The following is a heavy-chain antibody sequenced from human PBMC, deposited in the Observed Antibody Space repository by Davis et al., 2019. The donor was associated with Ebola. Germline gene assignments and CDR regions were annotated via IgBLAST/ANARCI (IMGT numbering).Heavy chain of an antibody. V-gene: IGHV3-30*18. J-gene: IGHJ4*02. CDR1: GFTFSTFG. CDR2: ISYDGSNK. CDR3: AKEARSSSSGAYYFDY. D-gene: IGHD6-6*01. Sequence: GESLKISCAASGFTFSTFGMHWVRQAPGKGLEWVAVISYDGSNKYYADSVKGRFTFSRDNSKNTLYLQINSLRPEDTAVYFCAKEARSSSSGAYYFDYWGQGTLVTVSS.